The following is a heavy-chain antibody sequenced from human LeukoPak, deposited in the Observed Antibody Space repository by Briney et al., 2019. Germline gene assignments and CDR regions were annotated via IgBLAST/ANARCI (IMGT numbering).Heavy chain of an antibody. D-gene: IGHD2-8*01. CDR1: GGSISSYY. CDR2: IYYSGST. CDR3: ARLSVLMVDADRVVNWSNWFDP. V-gene: IGHV4-59*01. Sequence: SETLSLTCTVSGGSISSYYWSWIRQPPGKGLEWIGYIYYSGSTNYNPSLKSRVTISVDTSKNQFSLKLSSVTAPDTAVYYCARLSVLMVDADRVVNWSNWFDPWGQGTLVTGSS. J-gene: IGHJ5*02.